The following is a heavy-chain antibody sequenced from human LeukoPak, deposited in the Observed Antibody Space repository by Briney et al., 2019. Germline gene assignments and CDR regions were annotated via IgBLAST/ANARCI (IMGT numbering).Heavy chain of an antibody. J-gene: IGHJ4*02. V-gene: IGHV3-66*01. CDR3: VKITSVTGGDC. D-gene: IGHD1-1*01. Sequence: GGSLRLSCAASGFTVSSNYMSWVRQAPGKGLEWVSVIDSSGNPYYADSVKGRFTISRDNSKNTLYLQMSSLRAEDTAVYYCVKITSVTGGDCWGQGTRLTVSS. CDR1: GFTVSSNY. CDR2: IDSSGNP.